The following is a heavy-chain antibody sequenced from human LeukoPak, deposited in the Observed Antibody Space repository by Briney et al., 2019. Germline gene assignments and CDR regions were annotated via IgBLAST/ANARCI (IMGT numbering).Heavy chain of an antibody. CDR3: ARRKSGSWNWFDP. J-gene: IGHJ5*02. Sequence: PSQTLSLTCTVSGGSISSGDYYWSWIRQPPGKGLEWIGYIYYSGSTYYNPSLKSRVTISVDTSKNQSSLKLSSETAADTAVYYCARRKSGSWNWFDPWGQGTLVTVSS. CDR2: IYYSGST. CDR1: GGSISSGDYY. D-gene: IGHD2-15*01. V-gene: IGHV4-30-4*08.